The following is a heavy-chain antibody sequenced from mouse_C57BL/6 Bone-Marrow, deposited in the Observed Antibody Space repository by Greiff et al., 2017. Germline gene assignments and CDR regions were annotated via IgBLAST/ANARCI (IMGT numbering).Heavy chain of an antibody. CDR3: ARSLYYYGSSYPDY. J-gene: IGHJ2*01. CDR1: GYAFSSSW. CDR2: IYPGDGDT. D-gene: IGHD1-1*01. V-gene: IGHV1-82*01. Sequence: VQLVESGPELVKPGASVKISCKASGYAFSSSWMNWVKQRPGKGLEWIGRIYPGDGDTNYNGKFKGKATLTADKSSSTAYMQLSSLTSEDSAVYFCARSLYYYGSSYPDYWGQGTTLTVSS.